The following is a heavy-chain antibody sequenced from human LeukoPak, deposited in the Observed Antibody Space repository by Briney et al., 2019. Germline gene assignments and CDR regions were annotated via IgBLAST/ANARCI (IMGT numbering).Heavy chain of an antibody. CDR1: GFTFSSYA. Sequence: SGGSLRLSCAASGFTFSSYAMSWVRQAPGKGLEWVSAISGSGGSTYYADSVKGRFTISRDNSKNTLYLQMNSLRAEDTAVYYCAKYYGDPSGAYYGMDVWGQGTTVTVSS. CDR3: AKYYGDPSGAYYGMDV. J-gene: IGHJ6*02. CDR2: ISGSGGST. V-gene: IGHV3-23*01. D-gene: IGHD4-17*01.